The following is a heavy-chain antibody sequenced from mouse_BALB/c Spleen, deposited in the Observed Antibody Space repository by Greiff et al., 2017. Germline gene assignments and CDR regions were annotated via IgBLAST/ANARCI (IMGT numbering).Heavy chain of an antibody. V-gene: IGHV5-6-3*01. CDR2: INSNGGST. Sequence: EVQLVESGGGLVQPGGSLKLSCAASGFTFSSYGMSWVRQTPDKRLELVATINSNGGSTYYPDSVKGRFTISRDNAKNTLYLQMSSLKSEDTAMYYCARDVGYWGQGTTLTVSS. CDR3: ARDVGY. J-gene: IGHJ2*01. CDR1: GFTFSSYG.